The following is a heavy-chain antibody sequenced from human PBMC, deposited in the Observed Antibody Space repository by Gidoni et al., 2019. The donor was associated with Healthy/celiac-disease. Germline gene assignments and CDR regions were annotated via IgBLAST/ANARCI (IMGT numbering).Heavy chain of an antibody. D-gene: IGHD2-21*01. CDR1: GFTSSSDA. CDR3: AKGGVIKEPRFDY. V-gene: IGHV3-23*01. CDR2: ISGSGGST. J-gene: IGHJ4*02. Sequence: EVQLLEAGGGLVQPGGSLRLSCAAAGFTSSSDAMSLVRHAPGKGLEWVSAISGSGGSTYYADSVKGRFTISRDNSKNTLYLQMNSLRAEDTAVYYCAKGGVIKEPRFDYWGQGTLVTVSS.